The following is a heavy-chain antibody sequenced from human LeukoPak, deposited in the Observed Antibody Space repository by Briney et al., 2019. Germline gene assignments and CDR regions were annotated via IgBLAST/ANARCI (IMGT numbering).Heavy chain of an antibody. CDR1: GGTFSSYT. CDR2: IIPILGIA. V-gene: IGHV1-69*04. CDR3: ARDGIASRSYYYYGMDV. D-gene: IGHD6-13*01. Sequence: ASVEVSCKASGGTFSSYTISWVRQAPGQGLEWMGRIIPILGIANYAQKFQGRVTITADKSTSTAYMELSSLRSEDTAVYYCARDGIASRSYYYYGMDVWGQGTTVTVSS. J-gene: IGHJ6*02.